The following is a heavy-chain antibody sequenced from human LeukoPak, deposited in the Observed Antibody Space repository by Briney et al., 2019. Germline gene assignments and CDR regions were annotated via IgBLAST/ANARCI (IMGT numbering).Heavy chain of an antibody. CDR3: ARAVRSYDYVWGSYHNRPYYFDY. CDR1: GYTFTGYY. V-gene: IGHV1-2*02. CDR2: INPNSGGT. J-gene: IGHJ4*02. D-gene: IGHD3-16*02. Sequence: ASVKVSCKASGYTFTGYYMHWVRQAPGQGLEWMGWINPNSGGTNYAQKFQGRVTMTRDTSISTAYMGLSRLRSDDTAVYYCARAVRSYDYVWGSYHNRPYYFDYWGQGTLVTVSS.